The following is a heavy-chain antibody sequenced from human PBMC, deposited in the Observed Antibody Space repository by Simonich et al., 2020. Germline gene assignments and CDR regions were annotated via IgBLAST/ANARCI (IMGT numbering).Heavy chain of an antibody. Sequence: QVQLVQSGAEVKKPGASVKVSCKASGYTFTGYYMHWVRQAPGQGLEWMGWNNPNSGGTNYARKFQGRVTMTRDTAISTAYMELSRLRSDDTAVDYCARDRAARYYYYYYMDVWGKGTTVTVSS. D-gene: IGHD6-6*01. J-gene: IGHJ6*03. CDR1: GYTFTGYY. CDR3: ARDRAARYYYYYYMDV. V-gene: IGHV1-2*02. CDR2: NNPNSGGT.